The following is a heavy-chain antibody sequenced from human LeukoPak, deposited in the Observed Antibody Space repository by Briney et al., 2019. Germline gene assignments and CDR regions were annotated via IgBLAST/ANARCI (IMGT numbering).Heavy chain of an antibody. Sequence: PSETLSLTCTVSGGSISSSSYYWGWIRQPPGKGLEWIGSIYYSGSIYYNPSLKSRVTISVDTSKNQFSLTLSSVTAADTAVYYCASDFWSGYPHTTFDYWGQGTLVTVSS. CDR1: GGSISSSSYY. CDR2: IYYSGSI. V-gene: IGHV4-39*07. CDR3: ASDFWSGYPHTTFDY. D-gene: IGHD3-3*01. J-gene: IGHJ4*02.